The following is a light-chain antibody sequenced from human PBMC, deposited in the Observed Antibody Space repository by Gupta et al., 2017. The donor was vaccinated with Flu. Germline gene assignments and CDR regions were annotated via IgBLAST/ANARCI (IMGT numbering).Light chain of an antibody. Sequence: SSGSIAIHYVQWYQQRPGRSPTTVIFEDDRRPPGVPDRFSGSIDSSSNSASLTISGLKTEDEADYFCQPYDTTHWVFGGGTKLTVL. J-gene: IGLJ3*02. CDR3: QPYDTTHWV. V-gene: IGLV6-57*01. CDR1: SGSIAIHY. CDR2: EDD.